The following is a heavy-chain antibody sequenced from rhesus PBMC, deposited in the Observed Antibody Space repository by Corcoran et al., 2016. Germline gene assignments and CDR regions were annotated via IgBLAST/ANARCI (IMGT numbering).Heavy chain of an antibody. Sequence: QVQLQESGPGLVKPSETLSLTCAVSGASISGGYGWSWIRQPPGKGLEWIWYIPYSGSTGYNPYLKSRVTISRDTSKNQFSLKLSSVTAADTAVYYCAIHVDTATVHWGQGVLVTVSS. CDR1: GASISGGYG. V-gene: IGHV4-122*02. CDR3: AIHVDTATVH. CDR2: IPYSGST. D-gene: IGHD5-12*01. J-gene: IGHJ4*01.